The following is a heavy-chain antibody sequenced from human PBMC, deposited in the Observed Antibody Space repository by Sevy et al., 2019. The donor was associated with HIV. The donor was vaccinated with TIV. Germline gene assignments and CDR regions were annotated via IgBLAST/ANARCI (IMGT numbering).Heavy chain of an antibody. CDR3: XXXXXXXXYGTPPWY. J-gene: IGHJ4*02. Sequence: GGSLRLSCAVSGFTFSRYAMHWVRQAPGKGLEWVAVMSYDGGNKYYADSVKGRFTISRDNSKNTLFLHMNSLRAEDXXXXXXXXXXXXXXYGTPPWYWGQGTLVTVSS. CDR2: MSYDGGNK. CDR1: GFTFSRYA. D-gene: IGHD3-10*01. V-gene: IGHV3-30-3*01.